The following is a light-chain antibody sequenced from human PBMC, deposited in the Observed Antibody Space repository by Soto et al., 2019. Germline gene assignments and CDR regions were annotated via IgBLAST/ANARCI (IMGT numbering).Light chain of an antibody. CDR2: SDN. CDR1: SSDIGSNT. CDR3: AAWDDRLLGYV. Sequence: QSVLTQPPSASGTPGQRVTISCSGSSSDIGSNTVSWYQQLPGTAPKLLIYSDNQRPSGVPDRFSGSKSGTSASLAISGLQFEDEADYYCAAWDDRLLGYVCRTGTKLTVL. J-gene: IGLJ1*01. V-gene: IGLV1-44*01.